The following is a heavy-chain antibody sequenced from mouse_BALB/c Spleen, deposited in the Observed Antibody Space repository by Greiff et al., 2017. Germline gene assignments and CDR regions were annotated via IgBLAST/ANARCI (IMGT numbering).Heavy chain of an antibody. V-gene: IGHV5-17*02. D-gene: IGHD3-1*01. CDR3: ARSGSSGYFDY. J-gene: IGHJ2*01. CDR2: ISSGSSTT. Sequence: EVKLVESGGGLVQPGGSRKLSCAASGFTFSSFGMHWVRQAPEKGLEWVAYISSGSSTTYYADTVKGRFTISRDNPKNTLFLQMTSLRSEDTAMYYCARSGSSGYFDYWGQGTTLTVSS. CDR1: GFTFSSFG.